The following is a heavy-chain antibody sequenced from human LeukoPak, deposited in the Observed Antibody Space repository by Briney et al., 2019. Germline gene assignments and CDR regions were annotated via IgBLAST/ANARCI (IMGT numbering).Heavy chain of an antibody. J-gene: IGHJ4*02. V-gene: IGHV3-21*01. CDR2: INSSSSYI. CDR3: ASDPPGYSSGGDY. D-gene: IGHD6-19*01. CDR1: GFTFSSYS. Sequence: GGSLRLSCSASGFTFSSYSMNWVRQAPGKGLEGVSSINSSSSYIYYADPVKGRFNISRDNAKNPLYLQMNSLRAEDTAVYYCASDPPGYSSGGDYWGQGTLVTVSS.